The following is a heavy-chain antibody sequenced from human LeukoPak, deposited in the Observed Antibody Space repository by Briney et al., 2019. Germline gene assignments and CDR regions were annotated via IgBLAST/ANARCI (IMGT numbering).Heavy chain of an antibody. CDR3: ARAVEAAAGPIPFDY. CDR2: IYYSGST. V-gene: IGHV4-59*01. CDR1: GGSISSYY. D-gene: IGHD6-13*01. J-gene: IGHJ4*02. Sequence: SETLSLTCTVSGGSISSYYWSWIRQPPGKGLEWIGYIYYSGSTNYNPSLKSRVTISVDTSKNQFSLKLSSVTAADTAVYYCARAVEAAAGPIPFDYWGQGTLVTVSS.